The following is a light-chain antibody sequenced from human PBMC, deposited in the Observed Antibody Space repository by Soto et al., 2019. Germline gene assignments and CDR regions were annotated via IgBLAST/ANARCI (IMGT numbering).Light chain of an antibody. CDR2: EDN. J-gene: IGLJ2*01. Sequence: FMLTQPHSVSESPGKTVTISCTCSSGSIASNYVQWYQQRPGSAPTTVIYEDNQRPSGVPDRFSGSIDSSSNSASLTISGLKTEDEADYYCQSYDSSNVVFGGGTKLTVL. CDR3: QSYDSSNVV. CDR1: SGSIASNY. V-gene: IGLV6-57*02.